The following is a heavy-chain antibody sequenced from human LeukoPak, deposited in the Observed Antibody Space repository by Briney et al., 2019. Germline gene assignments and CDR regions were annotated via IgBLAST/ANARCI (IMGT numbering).Heavy chain of an antibody. V-gene: IGHV3-7*04. CDR2: IKQDGSEK. Sequence: GGSLRLSCAASGFTFSSYWMSWVRQAPGKGLEWVANIKQDGSEKYYVDSVKGRFTISRDNAKNSLYLQMNSLRAEDTAVYYCARVYYDYVWGSYRHFFDYWGQGTLVTVSS. D-gene: IGHD3-16*02. CDR3: ARVYYDYVWGSYRHFFDY. CDR1: GFTFSSYW. J-gene: IGHJ4*02.